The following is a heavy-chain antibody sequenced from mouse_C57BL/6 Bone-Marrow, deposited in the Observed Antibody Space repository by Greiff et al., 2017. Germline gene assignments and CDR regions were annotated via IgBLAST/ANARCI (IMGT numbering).Heavy chain of an antibody. J-gene: IGHJ4*01. D-gene: IGHD2-5*01. V-gene: IGHV1-69*01. CDR3: ARDYSNYFYAMDY. Sequence: QVQLQQPGAELVMPGASVKLSCKASGYTFTSYWMHWVKQRPGQGLEWIGEIDPSDSYTNYNQKFQGKSTLTVDKSSSTAYMQLSSLTSEDSAVYYCARDYSNYFYAMDYWGQGTSVTVSS. CDR2: IDPSDSYT. CDR1: GYTFTSYW.